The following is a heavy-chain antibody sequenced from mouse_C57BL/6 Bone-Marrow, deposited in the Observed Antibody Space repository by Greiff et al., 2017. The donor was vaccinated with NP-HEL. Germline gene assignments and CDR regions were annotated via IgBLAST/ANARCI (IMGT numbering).Heavy chain of an antibody. Sequence: VQLQQSGPGLVQPSQSLSITCTVSGFSLTSYGVHWVRQPPGKGLEWLGVIWSGGSTDYNAAFISRLSISKDNSKSQVFFKMNSLQADDTAIYYCAKSLHYDGYWGPWFAYWGQGTLVTVSA. CDR3: AKSLHYDGYWGPWFAY. V-gene: IGHV2-4*01. CDR2: IWSGGST. J-gene: IGHJ3*01. D-gene: IGHD2-3*01. CDR1: GFSLTSYG.